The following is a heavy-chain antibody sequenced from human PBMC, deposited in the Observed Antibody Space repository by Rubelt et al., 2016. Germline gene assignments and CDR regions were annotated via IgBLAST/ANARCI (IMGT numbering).Heavy chain of an antibody. J-gene: IGHJ5*01. CDR1: GFLFSSEN. CDR2: ISCDSSTV. Sequence: EVQLVESGGGLVQPGGSLRLSCAASGFLFSSENMNWVRQAPGKGLEWISYISCDSSTVFYADSVKGRFTISRDKAKNSLFLQMNNLRDEDTALYYCARGYTSSWFYWWGQGTLVTVSS. V-gene: IGHV3-48*02. CDR3: ARGYTSSWFYW. D-gene: IGHD6-13*01.